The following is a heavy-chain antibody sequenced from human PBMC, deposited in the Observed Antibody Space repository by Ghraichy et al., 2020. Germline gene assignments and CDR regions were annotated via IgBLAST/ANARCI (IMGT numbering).Heavy chain of an antibody. CDR3: ARTPGGYCSGGSCPY. V-gene: IGHV3-66*01. CDR1: GFTVSSNY. CDR2: IYSGGST. Sequence: GGSLRLSCAASGFTVSSNYMSWVRQAPGKGLEWVLVIYSGGSTYYADSVKGRFTISRDNSKNTLYLQMNSLRAEDTAVYYCARTPGGYCSGGSCPYWGQGTLVTVSS. D-gene: IGHD2-15*01. J-gene: IGHJ4*02.